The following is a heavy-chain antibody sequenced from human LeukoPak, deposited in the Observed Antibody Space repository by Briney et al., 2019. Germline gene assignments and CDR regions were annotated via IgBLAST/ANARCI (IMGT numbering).Heavy chain of an antibody. CDR3: EREGTDIVGDAFDI. D-gene: IGHD5-12*01. CDR2: IYYRGST. CDR1: GGSISSYY. V-gene: IGHV4-59*01. Sequence: SETLSLTCTVSGGSISSYYWSCIREPPGKGRVGIGYIYYRGSTNYTTSLKSRVTISVDTSKNQFSLKLSSVTAADTAVYYCEREGTDIVGDAFDIWGQGTMVTVSS. J-gene: IGHJ3*02.